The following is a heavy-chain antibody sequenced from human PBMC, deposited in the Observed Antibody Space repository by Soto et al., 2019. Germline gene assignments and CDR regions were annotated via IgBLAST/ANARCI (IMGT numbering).Heavy chain of an antibody. CDR1: GGSFSGYY. D-gene: IGHD3-3*01. J-gene: IGHJ6*02. CDR2: INHSGST. V-gene: IGHV4-34*01. Sequence: PSETLSLTCAVYGGSFSGYYWSWIRQPPGKGLEWIGEINHSGSTNYNPSLKSRVTISVDTSKNQFSLKLSSVTAADTAVYYCARGSLRFLEWLSSRYYYYGMDVWGQGTTVTVSS. CDR3: ARGSLRFLEWLSSRYYYYGMDV.